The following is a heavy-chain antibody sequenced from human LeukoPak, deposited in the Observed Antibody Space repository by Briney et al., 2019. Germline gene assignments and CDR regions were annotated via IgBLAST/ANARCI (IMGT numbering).Heavy chain of an antibody. D-gene: IGHD1-26*01. CDR1: GFTFSSYG. J-gene: IGHJ4*02. Sequence: PGRSLRLSCAASGFTFSSYGMHWVRQAPGKGLEWVAVIWYDGSNKYYADSVKGRFTISRDNSKNTLYLQMSSLRAEDTAVYYCVKGPLVGNRPNFDYWGQGTLVTVSS. V-gene: IGHV3-33*06. CDR3: VKGPLVGNRPNFDY. CDR2: IWYDGSNK.